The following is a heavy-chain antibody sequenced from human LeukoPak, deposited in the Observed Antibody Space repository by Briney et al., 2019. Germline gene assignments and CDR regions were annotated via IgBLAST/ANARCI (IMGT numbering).Heavy chain of an antibody. J-gene: IGHJ3*02. CDR1: GYTFITYG. CDR2: INSYNGNT. CDR3: AREARESQGAFDI. Sequence: ASVKVSCKASGYTFITYGISWVRQAPGQGLEWMGWINSYNGNTNYAQKLQGRVTMTTDTSTSTAYMELRSLRSDDTAVCYCAREARESQGAFDIWGQGTVVTVSS. V-gene: IGHV1-18*01.